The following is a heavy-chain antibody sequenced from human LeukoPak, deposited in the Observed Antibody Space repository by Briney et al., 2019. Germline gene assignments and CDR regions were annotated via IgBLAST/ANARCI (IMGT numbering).Heavy chain of an antibody. CDR1: GGTFSSYA. J-gene: IGHJ5*02. Sequence: SVKVSCKASGGTFSSYAIGWVRQAPGQGLEWMGGIIPIFGTANYAQKFQGRVTITTDESTSTAYMELSSLRSEDTAVYYCARADVGYGGKGWFDPWGQGTLGTVSS. CDR3: ARADVGYGGKGWFDP. CDR2: IIPIFGTA. V-gene: IGHV1-69*05. D-gene: IGHD4-23*01.